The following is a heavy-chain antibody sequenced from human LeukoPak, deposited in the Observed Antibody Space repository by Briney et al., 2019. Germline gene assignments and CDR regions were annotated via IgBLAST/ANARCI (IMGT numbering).Heavy chain of an antibody. CDR3: ARGAKQWLVRWYNWFDP. CDR1: GYTFTSYG. D-gene: IGHD6-19*01. CDR2: ISADNGNT. V-gene: IGHV1-18*01. J-gene: IGHJ5*02. Sequence: ASVKVSCKASGYTFTSYGISWVRQAPGQGLEWMGWISADNGNTNYAQKLQGRVTMTTDTSTNTAYMELRSLRSDDTAVYYCARGAKQWLVRWYNWFDPWGQGTLVTVSS.